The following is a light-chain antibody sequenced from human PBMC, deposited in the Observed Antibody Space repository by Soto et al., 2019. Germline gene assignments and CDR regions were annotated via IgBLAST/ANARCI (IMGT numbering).Light chain of an antibody. CDR2: KAS. V-gene: IGKV1-5*03. CDR1: ESVRSW. CDR3: EQYYNYPKT. J-gene: IGKJ1*01. Sequence: DIQMTQSPSTLSASVGDRVTITCRASESVRSWLAWYQQKPGKAPKVLIYKASSLESGVPSRFSGSGSGTEFTLTNSSLQPDDLATYYCEQYYNYPKTFGQGTKVEIK.